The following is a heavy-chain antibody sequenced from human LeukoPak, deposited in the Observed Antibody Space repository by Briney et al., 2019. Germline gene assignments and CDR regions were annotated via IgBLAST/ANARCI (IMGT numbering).Heavy chain of an antibody. D-gene: IGHD3-3*01. CDR3: AKDRFWGFLEWPDAFDI. CDR2: IRYDGSNK. Sequence: PGGSLRLSCAASGFTFSSYGMHWVRQAPGKGLEWVAFIRYDGSNKYYADSVKGRFTISRDNSKSTLYLQMNSLRAEDTAVYYCAKDRFWGFLEWPDAFDIWGQGTMVTVSS. V-gene: IGHV3-30*02. CDR1: GFTFSSYG. J-gene: IGHJ3*02.